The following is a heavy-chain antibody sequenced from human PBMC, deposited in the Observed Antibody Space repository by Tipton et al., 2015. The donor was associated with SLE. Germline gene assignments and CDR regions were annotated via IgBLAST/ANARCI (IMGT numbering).Heavy chain of an antibody. D-gene: IGHD3-10*01. J-gene: IGHJ3*02. CDR3: ARERFFARRGFDI. CDR1: GGSISSSYW. V-gene: IGHV4-4*02. Sequence: SLRLSCAVSGGSISSSYWWSWVRQPPGKGLEWIGEIHHSGSTNYNPSLKSRVTISVDTSKNQFSLKLSSVTAADTAVYYCARERFFARRGFDIWGQGTMVTVSS. CDR2: IHHSGST.